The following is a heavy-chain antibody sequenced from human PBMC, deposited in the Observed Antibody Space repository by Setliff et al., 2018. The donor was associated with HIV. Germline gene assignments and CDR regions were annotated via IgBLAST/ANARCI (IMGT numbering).Heavy chain of an antibody. Sequence: SVKVSCKASGGRFSNYGISWVRQAPGQGLEWMGGIIPIFGTTNYAQMFQGRVTMTADESTSTAYMELSSLRSEDTAVYYCARAKAVGGVIITGGLDVWGQGTTVTVSS. D-gene: IGHD3-16*02. CDR3: ARAKAVGGVIITGGLDV. CDR1: GGRFSNYG. CDR2: IIPIFGTT. V-gene: IGHV1-69*13. J-gene: IGHJ6*02.